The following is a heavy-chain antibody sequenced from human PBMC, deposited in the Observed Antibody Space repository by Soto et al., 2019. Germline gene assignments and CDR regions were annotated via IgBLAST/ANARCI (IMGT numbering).Heavy chain of an antibody. D-gene: IGHD1-7*01. Sequence: SETLSLTCTVSGGSVSSGSYYWSWIRQPPGKGLEWIGDIYYSGSTNYNPSLKSRVTISVDTSKNQFSLKLSSVTAADTAVYYCARAINRNLHLNGFDPWGQGTLVTVSS. CDR2: IYYSGST. J-gene: IGHJ5*02. V-gene: IGHV4-61*01. CDR1: GGSVSSGSYY. CDR3: ARAINRNLHLNGFDP.